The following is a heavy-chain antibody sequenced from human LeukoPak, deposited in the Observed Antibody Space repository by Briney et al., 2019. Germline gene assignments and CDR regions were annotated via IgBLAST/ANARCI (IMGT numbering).Heavy chain of an antibody. Sequence: ASVKVSCKASGYTFTTYGISWVRQAPGQGLEWVGWISAYNGHTKYEQTLQGRVTMTTDTSTNTAYMELRSLRSDDTAVYYCARESFGSGSYYCDYWGQGTLVTVSS. CDR2: ISAYNGHT. D-gene: IGHD3-10*01. J-gene: IGHJ4*02. CDR1: GYTFTTYG. V-gene: IGHV1-18*01. CDR3: ARESFGSGSYYCDY.